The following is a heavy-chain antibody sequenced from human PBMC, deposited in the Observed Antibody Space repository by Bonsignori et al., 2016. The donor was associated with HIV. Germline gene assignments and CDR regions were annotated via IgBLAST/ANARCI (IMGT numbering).Heavy chain of an antibody. D-gene: IGHD4-17*01. J-gene: IGHJ4*02. Sequence: LRLSCTVSGGSISSGSYYWSWIRQPAGKGLEWIGRIYTSGSTNYNPSLKSRVTISVDTSKNQFSLKLSSVTAADTAVYYCARWGDYSLFDYWGQGTLVTVSS. CDR3: ARWGDYSLFDY. CDR2: IYTSGST. CDR1: GGSISSGSYY. V-gene: IGHV4-61*02.